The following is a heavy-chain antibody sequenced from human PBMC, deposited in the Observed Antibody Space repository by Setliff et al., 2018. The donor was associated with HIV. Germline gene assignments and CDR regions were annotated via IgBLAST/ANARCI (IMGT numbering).Heavy chain of an antibody. Sequence: PGESLKISCKASGYTFTSNWIGWVRQVPGKGLEWMGIIDPRDSETRYSPSFEGRFTISRDNADNSLYLQMDSLRGEDTAIYYCALLWPFDYWGQGALVTVSS. V-gene: IGHV5-51*01. CDR3: ALLWPFDY. CDR1: GYTFTSNW. J-gene: IGHJ4*02. CDR2: IDPRDSET. D-gene: IGHD3-10*01.